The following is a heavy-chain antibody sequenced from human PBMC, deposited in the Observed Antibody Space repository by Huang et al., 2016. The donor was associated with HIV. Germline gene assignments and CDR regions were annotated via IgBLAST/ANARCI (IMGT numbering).Heavy chain of an antibody. J-gene: IGHJ4*02. D-gene: IGHD6-6*01. CDR2: INPKRGGT. V-gene: IGHV1-2*02. Sequence: QVQLVQSGAEVKNPGASVRVSCKASGYTFTDSNIHWVRQALGQGLEWMGWINPKRGGTIYAQRFQGRITMTRDTTISTVHMDLRRIQSDDTAVYFCARDWSFGSSTSPADWGQGTLVTVSS. CDR1: GYTFTDSN. CDR3: ARDWSFGSSTSPAD.